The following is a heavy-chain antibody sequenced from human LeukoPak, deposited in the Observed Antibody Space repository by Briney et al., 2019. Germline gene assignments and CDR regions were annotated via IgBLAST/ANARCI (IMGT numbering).Heavy chain of an antibody. J-gene: IGHJ4*02. D-gene: IGHD2-2*01. CDR2: ISGSGGST. CDR1: GFTFSSYA. CDR3: ARVVAATYYFDY. Sequence: PGGSLRLSCAASGFTFSSYAMSWVRQAPGKGLEWVSAISGSGGSTYYADSVKGRFTISRDNSKNTLYLQMNSLRAEDTAVYYCARVVAATYYFDYWGQGTLVTVSS. V-gene: IGHV3-23*01.